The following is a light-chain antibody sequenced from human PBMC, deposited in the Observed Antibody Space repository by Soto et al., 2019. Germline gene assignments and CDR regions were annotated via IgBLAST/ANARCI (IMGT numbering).Light chain of an antibody. CDR1: QSVDSN. Sequence: EIVMTQSPATLSVSPGDGATLSCRASQSVDSNLAWYQQKPGQTPRLLIYGASTRPTGIPARFSGSGSGTEFTLTISSLQSEDSAVYYCQQYKDWPLTFGGGTKVEIK. CDR2: GAS. V-gene: IGKV3D-15*01. CDR3: QQYKDWPLT. J-gene: IGKJ4*01.